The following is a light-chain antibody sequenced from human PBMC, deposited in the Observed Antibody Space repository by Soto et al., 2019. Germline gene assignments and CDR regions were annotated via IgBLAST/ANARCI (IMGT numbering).Light chain of an antibody. CDR3: LLSYSGAWV. V-gene: IGLV7-46*01. J-gene: IGLJ3*02. Sequence: QAVVTQEPSLTVSPGGTVTLTCGSTSGAVTSGRYPYWFQQKPGQAPRTLISETNKKQSWTPARFSGSLFGGKAALTLSGAQPEDEADYYCLLSYSGAWVFGGGTKLTVL. CDR1: SGAVTSGRY. CDR2: ETN.